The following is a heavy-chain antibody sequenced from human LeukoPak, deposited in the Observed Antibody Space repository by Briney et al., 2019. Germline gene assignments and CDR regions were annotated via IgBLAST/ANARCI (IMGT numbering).Heavy chain of an antibody. V-gene: IGHV3-7*01. D-gene: IGHD3-3*01. CDR1: GFTFNIHW. CDR2: IKQDGSEK. Sequence: GGSLRLSCEVSGFTFNIHWMSWVRQAPGKGLEWVANIKQDGSEKYYVDSVKGRFTISRDNAKNSLYLQMNSLRAEDTAVYYCARDPPRHYDFWGGYAFFDYWGQGTLVTVSS. CDR3: ARDPPRHYDFWGGYAFFDY. J-gene: IGHJ4*02.